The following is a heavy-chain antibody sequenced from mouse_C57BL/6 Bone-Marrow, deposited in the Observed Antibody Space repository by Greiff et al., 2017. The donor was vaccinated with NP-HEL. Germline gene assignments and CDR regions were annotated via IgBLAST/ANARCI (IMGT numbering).Heavy chain of an antibody. CDR1: GFTFTDYY. V-gene: IGHV7-3*01. Sequence: EVQRVESGGGLVQPGGSLSLSCAASGFTFTDYYMSWVRQPPGKALEWLGFIRNKANGYTTEYSASVKGRFTISRDNSQSILYLQMNALRAEDSATYYCAIYGGVWSGCFDYWGQGTTLTVSS. CDR3: AIYGGVWSGCFDY. J-gene: IGHJ2*01. CDR2: IRNKANGYTT. D-gene: IGHD2-10*02.